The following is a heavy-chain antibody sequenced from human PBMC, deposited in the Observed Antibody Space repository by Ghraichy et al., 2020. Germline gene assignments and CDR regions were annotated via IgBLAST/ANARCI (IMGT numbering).Heavy chain of an antibody. CDR2: ISSSSSYI. Sequence: GGSLRLSCAASGFTFSSYGMNWVRQAPGKGLEWVSSISSSSSYIYYADSVKGRFTISRDNAKNSLYLQMNSLRAEDTAVYYCARGVAGTRAGFDYWGQGTLVTVSS. V-gene: IGHV3-21*01. D-gene: IGHD2-15*01. CDR1: GFTFSSYG. J-gene: IGHJ4*02. CDR3: ARGVAGTRAGFDY.